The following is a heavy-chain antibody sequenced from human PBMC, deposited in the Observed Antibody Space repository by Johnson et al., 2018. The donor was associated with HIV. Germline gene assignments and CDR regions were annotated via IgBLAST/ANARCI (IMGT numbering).Heavy chain of an antibody. CDR3: ARDRAPVYSSSSTPFDALDI. V-gene: IGHV3-20*04. D-gene: IGHD6-6*01. CDR1: GFIFDDYG. CDR2: INGNGGNT. J-gene: IGHJ3*02. Sequence: VQLVESGGGVLRPGASLRLSCEGFGFIFDDYGLNWVRQGPGKGLEWVSGINGNGGNTGYADSVKGRFTISRDNSKSTLYLQMNSLRVEDTAVYYCARDRAPVYSSSSTPFDALDIWGQGTVVSVSS.